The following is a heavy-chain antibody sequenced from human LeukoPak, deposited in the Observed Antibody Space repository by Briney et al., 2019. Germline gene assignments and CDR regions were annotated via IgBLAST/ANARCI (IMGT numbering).Heavy chain of an antibody. CDR1: EYSFATYW. V-gene: IGHV5-51*01. D-gene: IGHD1-26*01. Sequence: PGESLKISCQGSEYSFATYWIAWLRQMPGKGLEWMGIIYPSDSDTRYSPSFQGQVTISADKSIKTAYLQWSSLKAWDTAMYYCARPLQGIVGATGFDYWGQGTLVTVSS. CDR3: ARPLQGIVGATGFDY. J-gene: IGHJ4*02. CDR2: IYPSDSDT.